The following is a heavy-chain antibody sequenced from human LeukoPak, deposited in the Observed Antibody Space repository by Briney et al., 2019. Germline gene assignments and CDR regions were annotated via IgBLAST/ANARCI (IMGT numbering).Heavy chain of an antibody. V-gene: IGHV1-46*01. Sequence: ASVKVSCKASGYTFTSYYMHWVRQAPGQGLEWMGIINPSGGSTSYAQKFQGRVTMTRDTSTSTAYMELSSQRSEDTAVYYCARRTLTIRTFDIWGQGTMVTVSS. CDR2: INPSGGST. CDR1: GYTFTSYY. CDR3: ARRTLTIRTFDI. J-gene: IGHJ3*02. D-gene: IGHD3-3*01.